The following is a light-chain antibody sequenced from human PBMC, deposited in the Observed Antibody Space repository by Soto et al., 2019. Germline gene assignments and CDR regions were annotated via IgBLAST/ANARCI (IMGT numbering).Light chain of an antibody. CDR3: QKYNNAPRT. J-gene: IGKJ1*01. CDR2: AAS. Sequence: DIQMTQSPSSLSASVGDTVTITCRSSQCISTYLAWYQQKPGQVPNLLSYAASTLQSGVPSRFSGSGSGTDFNLAISSLRPEDVATYYCQKYNNAPRTFGQGPNVEI. CDR1: QCISTY. V-gene: IGKV1-27*01.